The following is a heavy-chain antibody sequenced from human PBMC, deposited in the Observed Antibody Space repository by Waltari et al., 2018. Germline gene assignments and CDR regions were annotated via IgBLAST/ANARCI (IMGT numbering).Heavy chain of an antibody. D-gene: IGHD3-22*01. CDR3: AKGRRNYYDSSGYLDY. V-gene: IGHV3-23*01. CDR1: GFTFSSYA. J-gene: IGHJ4*02. Sequence: EVQLLESGGGLVQPGGSLRLSCAASGFTFSSYAMSWVRQAPGKGLEGVSAISGSGGSTYDADSVKGRFTISRDNSKNTLYLQMNSLRAEDTAVYYCAKGRRNYYDSSGYLDYWGQGTLVTVSS. CDR2: ISGSGGST.